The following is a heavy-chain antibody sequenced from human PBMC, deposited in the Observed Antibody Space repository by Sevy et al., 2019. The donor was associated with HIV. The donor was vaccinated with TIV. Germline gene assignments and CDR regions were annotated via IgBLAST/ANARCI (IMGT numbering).Heavy chain of an antibody. V-gene: IGHV3-48*03. Sequence: GGSLRLSCAASGFTFSSYEMNWVRQAPGKGLEWVSYISSSGSTIYYADSVKGRFTISRDNAKNSLYLQMNSLRAGDTAVYYCARGGYFSRHLSSRFDYWGQGTLVTVSS. J-gene: IGHJ4*02. CDR1: GFTFSSYE. D-gene: IGHD3-22*01. CDR2: ISSSGSTI. CDR3: ARGGYFSRHLSSRFDY.